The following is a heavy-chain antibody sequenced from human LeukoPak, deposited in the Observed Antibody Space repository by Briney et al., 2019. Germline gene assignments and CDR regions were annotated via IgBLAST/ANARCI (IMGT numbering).Heavy chain of an antibody. CDR1: GFTFSSYG. CDR3: ATYRQVLLPFES. Sequence: GGSLRLSCAASGFTFSSYGMSWVRQAPGKGLEWVSSIFAGGGEIHYADSVRGRFTISRDNSKSILSLQMNSLRAEDTAIYYCATYRQVLLPFESWGQGTLVTVSS. J-gene: IGHJ4*02. V-gene: IGHV3-23*01. D-gene: IGHD5-18*01. CDR2: IFAGGGEI.